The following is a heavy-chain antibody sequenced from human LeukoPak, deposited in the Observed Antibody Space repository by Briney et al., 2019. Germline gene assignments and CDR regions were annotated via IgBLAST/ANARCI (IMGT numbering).Heavy chain of an antibody. V-gene: IGHV5-51*01. D-gene: IGHD1-26*01. CDR1: GYSFTSYW. CDR3: ARLGGATPVDYFDY. Sequence: GESPKISCKGSGYSFTSYWIGWVRQMPGKGLEWMAVIYPRDSDTRYSPSFQGQVTISADKSTSTAYLQWSSLKASDTAMYYCARLGGATPVDYFDYWGQGTLVTVSP. J-gene: IGHJ4*02. CDR2: IYPRDSDT.